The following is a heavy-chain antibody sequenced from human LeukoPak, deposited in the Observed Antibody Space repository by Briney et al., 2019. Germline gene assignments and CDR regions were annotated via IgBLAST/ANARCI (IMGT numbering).Heavy chain of an antibody. Sequence: ASVKVSCKASGYTFTGYYMHWVRQAPGQGLEWMGWVNLNSGGTNYAQKFQGRVTMTRDTSISTAYMELSRLRSDETAVYYGARESVIAANDYWGQGTLVTVSS. CDR2: VNLNSGGT. V-gene: IGHV1-2*02. CDR3: ARESVIAANDY. D-gene: IGHD6-6*01. CDR1: GYTFTGYY. J-gene: IGHJ4*02.